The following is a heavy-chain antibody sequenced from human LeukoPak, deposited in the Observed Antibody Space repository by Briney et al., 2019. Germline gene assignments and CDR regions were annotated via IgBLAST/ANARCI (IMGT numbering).Heavy chain of an antibody. CDR3: ARGVFSDY. CDR1: GGSISSGSYY. V-gene: IGHV4-61*02. CDR2: FYTSGST. J-gene: IGHJ4*02. D-gene: IGHD6-13*01. Sequence: SETLSLTCTVSGGSISSGSYYWSWIRQPAGKGLEWIGRFYTSGSTNYNPSLKSRVTISVDTSKNQFSLNLSSVTAADTAVYYCARGVFSDYWGQGTLVTVSS.